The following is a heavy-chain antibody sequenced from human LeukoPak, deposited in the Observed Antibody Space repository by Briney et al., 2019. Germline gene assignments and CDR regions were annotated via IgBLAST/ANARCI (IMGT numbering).Heavy chain of an antibody. CDR1: GFSFSTYW. Sequence: GGSLRLSCIASGFSFSTYWMHWVRQAPGKGLVWISRINSDGSGTDYADSVKGRFSISRDNGKNTVYLQMNSLRAEDTAVYYCARLNWQLDHYFDYWGQGTPVTVFS. J-gene: IGHJ4*02. D-gene: IGHD6-6*01. CDR2: INSDGSGT. V-gene: IGHV3-74*01. CDR3: ARLNWQLDHYFDY.